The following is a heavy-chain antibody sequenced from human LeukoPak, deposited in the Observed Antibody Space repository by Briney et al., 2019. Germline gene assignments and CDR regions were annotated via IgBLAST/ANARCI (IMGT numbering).Heavy chain of an antibody. V-gene: IGHV2-70*10. CDR1: GFSLTTSGMC. D-gene: IGHD5-12*01. Sequence: SGPTLVNPTETLTLTCTFSGFSLTTSGMCVNWIRQPPGKALEWIGRVDWDDGKYYSASLKARLTISKDTSKNQVVLTMTNIDPVDTATYFCARRGYDSAGTQYYFDHWGQGILVTVSS. CDR3: ARRGYDSAGTQYYFDH. CDR2: VDWDDGK. J-gene: IGHJ4*02.